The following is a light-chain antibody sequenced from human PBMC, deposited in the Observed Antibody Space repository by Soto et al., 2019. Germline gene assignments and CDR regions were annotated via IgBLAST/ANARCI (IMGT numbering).Light chain of an antibody. CDR1: QSVLYSSNNKNY. CDR2: WAS. J-gene: IGKJ3*01. CDR3: QQYYSTVLFT. Sequence: DIVMTQSPDSLAVSLGERATINCKSSQSVLYSSNNKNYLAWYQQKPGQPPKLLIYWASTRESGVPDRFSGSGSGIDFTLTISSLQAEDVAVYYCQQYYSTVLFTFGPGTKVEIK. V-gene: IGKV4-1*01.